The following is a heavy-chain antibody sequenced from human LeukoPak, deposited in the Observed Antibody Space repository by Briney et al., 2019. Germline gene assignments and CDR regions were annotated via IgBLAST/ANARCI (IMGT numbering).Heavy chain of an antibody. CDR1: GGSFSGYY. D-gene: IGHD2-2*02. CDR3: ARGQVVDCSSTSCYTPISFDP. V-gene: IGHV4-34*01. CDR2: INHSGST. Sequence: SETLSLTCAVYGGSFSGYYWSWIRQPSGKGLEWIGEINHSGSTNYNPSLKSRVTISVDTSKNQFSLKLSSVTAADTAVYYCARGQVVDCSSTSCYTPISFDPWGQGTLVTVSS. J-gene: IGHJ5*02.